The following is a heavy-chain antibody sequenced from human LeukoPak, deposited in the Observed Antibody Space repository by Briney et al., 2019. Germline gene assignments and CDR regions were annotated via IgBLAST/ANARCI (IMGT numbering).Heavy chain of an antibody. CDR2: IYQTGST. D-gene: IGHD3-3*01. CDR3: GSAAKESGTSLFECPIDGHFDF. CDR1: GDSIKTTFY. Sequence: SETLSLTCTASGDSIKTTFYWAWIRQTPGKGLEWIASIYQTGSTYHNPSLKSRVTISVDTSKNQFSLKLSSVTAADTAVYYCGSAAKESGTSLFECPIDGHFDFWGRGTLVTVSS. J-gene: IGHJ2*01. V-gene: IGHV4-38-2*02.